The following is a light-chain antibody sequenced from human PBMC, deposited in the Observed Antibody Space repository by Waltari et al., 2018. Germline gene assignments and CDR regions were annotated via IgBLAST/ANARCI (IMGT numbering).Light chain of an antibody. CDR2: GDN. Sequence: QSVVAQPPSASGTPGQRVTISCSGSSSNIGRNFVCWYQQLPGTAPKLIYGDNPRPSGVPDRFSGSKSGTSASLAISGLRSEDEADDYCAVWDDSLSGVVFGGGTKLTVL. CDR1: SSNIGRNF. J-gene: IGLJ2*01. CDR3: AVWDDSLSGVV. V-gene: IGLV1-47*01.